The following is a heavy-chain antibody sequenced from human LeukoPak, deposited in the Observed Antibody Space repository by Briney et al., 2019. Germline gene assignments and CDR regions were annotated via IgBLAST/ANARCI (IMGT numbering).Heavy chain of an antibody. CDR1: GFTFSDYY. J-gene: IGHJ4*02. CDR2: ISSSGSFT. D-gene: IGHD5-18*01. V-gene: IGHV3-11*05. Sequence: PGGPLRLSCAASGFTFSDYYMSWIRQAPGKGLEWISHISSSGSFTDYADSVKGPFSISRDNPKNSLYLQINGLRAEDTAVYYCARGGYRTVFDYWGQGTLVTVSS. CDR3: ARGGYRTVFDY.